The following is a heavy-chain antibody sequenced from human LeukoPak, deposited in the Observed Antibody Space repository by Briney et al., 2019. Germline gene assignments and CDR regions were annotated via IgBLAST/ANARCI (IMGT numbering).Heavy chain of an antibody. V-gene: IGHV3-74*01. D-gene: IGHD6-19*01. Sequence: PGGSLRLSCAASGLTFSSHWMHWVRQAPGKGLVWVSRITNDGSSTTYADSVKGRFTISRDNAKNTLYLQMNSLRAEDTAVYYCARARIAVAGLDYWGQGTLVTVSS. CDR2: ITNDGSST. CDR1: GLTFSSHW. CDR3: ARARIAVAGLDY. J-gene: IGHJ4*02.